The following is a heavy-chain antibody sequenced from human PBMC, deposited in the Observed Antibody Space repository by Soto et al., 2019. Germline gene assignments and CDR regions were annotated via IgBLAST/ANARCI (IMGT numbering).Heavy chain of an antibody. CDR2: FYYSGST. Sequence: QVQLQESGPGLVKPSQTLSLTCSLSGGSLSSGHYYWTWISQPQGKALECIGYFYYSGSTYYNPSPQCRLRISKDRTTIQFSLNPTSVTAADTAVYYCARAGATTAAGYYYYGVDVWGQGTKVTVSS. CDR3: ARAGATTAAGYYYYGVDV. CDR1: GGSLSSGHYY. D-gene: IGHD4-17*01. V-gene: IGHV4-30-4*01. J-gene: IGHJ6*02.